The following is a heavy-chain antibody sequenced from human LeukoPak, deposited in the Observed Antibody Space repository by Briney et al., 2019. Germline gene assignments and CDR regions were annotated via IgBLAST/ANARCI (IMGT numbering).Heavy chain of an antibody. D-gene: IGHD4-17*01. V-gene: IGHV3-30*02. CDR1: GFTFGSYG. CDR3: AKDLTTVTTQGDY. Sequence: GGSLRLSCAASGFTFGSYGMHWVRQAPGKGLEWVAFIRYDGSDKYYADSVKGRFTISRDNSKNTLYLQMNSLRAEDTAVYYCAKDLTTVTTQGDYWGQGTLVTVSS. CDR2: IRYDGSDK. J-gene: IGHJ4*02.